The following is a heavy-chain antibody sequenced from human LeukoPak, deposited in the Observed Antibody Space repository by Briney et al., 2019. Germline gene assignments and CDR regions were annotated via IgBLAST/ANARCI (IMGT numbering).Heavy chain of an antibody. D-gene: IGHD6-25*01. CDR2: MNPNNGDS. J-gene: IGHJ4*02. Sequence: GASVKVSCKASGYTFTSYHINWVRQATGQGLEWMGWMNPNNGDSGYAQKFQGRVTITRDTSISTAYMELRSLRSEDTAVYFCAGTTSFTASGYDYWGQGTLVTVSS. V-gene: IGHV1-8*03. CDR3: AGTTSFTASGYDY. CDR1: GYTFTSYH.